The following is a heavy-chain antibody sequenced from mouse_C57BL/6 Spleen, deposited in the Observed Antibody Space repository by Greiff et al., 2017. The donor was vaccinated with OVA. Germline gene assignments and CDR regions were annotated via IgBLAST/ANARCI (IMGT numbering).Heavy chain of an antibody. Sequence: QVQLQQPGAELVKPGASVKLSCKASGYTFTSYWMHWVKQRPGRGLEWIGRIDPNSGGTKYNEKFKSKATLTVDKPSSTAYMQLSSLTSEDAAVDYCASTSCYDYMDSAMDYWGQGTSVTVSS. CDR3: ASTSCYDYMDSAMDY. CDR2: IDPNSGGT. V-gene: IGHV1-72*01. D-gene: IGHD2-4*01. J-gene: IGHJ4*01. CDR1: GYTFTSYW.